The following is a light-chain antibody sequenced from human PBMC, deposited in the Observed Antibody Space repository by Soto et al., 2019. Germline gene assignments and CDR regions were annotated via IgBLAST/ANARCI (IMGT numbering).Light chain of an antibody. CDR3: SSYTSSSTRV. CDR1: SSDVGGYNY. CDR2: DVS. Sequence: QSVLTQPASVSGSPGQSSTISCTGTSSDVGGYNYVSWYQQHPGKAPKLMIYDVSNRPSGVSNRFSGSKSGNTASLTISGLQAEDEADYYCSSYTSSSTRVLGTGTKVTVL. J-gene: IGLJ1*01. V-gene: IGLV2-14*01.